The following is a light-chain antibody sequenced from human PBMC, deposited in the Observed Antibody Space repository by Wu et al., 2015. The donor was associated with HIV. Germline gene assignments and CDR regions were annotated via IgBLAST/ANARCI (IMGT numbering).Light chain of an antibody. J-gene: IGKJ2*01. CDR2: AAS. CDR3: QQVSQYPYT. V-gene: IGKV1-12*01. CDR1: QNINRW. Sequence: DYQMTQSPSSLSASVGDRVTITCRASQNINRWLAWYQVKPGKAPKPLIYAASNLQSGVPPRFSGSGSGTEFTLTISSLHPEDFATYFCQQVSQYPYTFGQGT.